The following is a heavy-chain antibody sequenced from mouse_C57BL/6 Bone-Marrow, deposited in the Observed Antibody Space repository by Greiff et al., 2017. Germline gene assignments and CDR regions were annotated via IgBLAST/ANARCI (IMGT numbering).Heavy chain of an antibody. J-gene: IGHJ3*01. Sequence: VQLQQSGAELVKPGTSVKVSCKASGYAFTNYLIEWVKQRPGQGLEWIGVINPGSGGTNYNEKFKGKATLTADKSSSTAYMQLSSLTSEDSAVYFCTRAKNWDFGVAYWGEGTLVTVSA. CDR2: INPGSGGT. D-gene: IGHD4-1*01. CDR3: TRAKNWDFGVAY. V-gene: IGHV1-54*01. CDR1: GYAFTNYL.